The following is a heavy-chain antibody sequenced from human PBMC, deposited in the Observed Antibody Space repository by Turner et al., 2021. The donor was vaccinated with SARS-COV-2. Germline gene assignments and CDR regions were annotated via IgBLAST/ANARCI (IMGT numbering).Heavy chain of an antibody. D-gene: IGHD1-26*01. V-gene: IGHV4-34*01. CDR3: ARGIKGVLMSGSYYYYGMDV. CDR1: GGSFSGYY. CDR2: INHSGST. Sequence: QVQLQQWGAGLLKPSETLSLTCAVYGGSFSGYYWSWIRQPPGKGLEWNGEINHSGSTNYNPSIKSRVTISVDTSKNQFSLKLSSVTAADTAVYYCARGIKGVLMSGSYYYYGMDVWGQGTTVTVSS. J-gene: IGHJ6*02.